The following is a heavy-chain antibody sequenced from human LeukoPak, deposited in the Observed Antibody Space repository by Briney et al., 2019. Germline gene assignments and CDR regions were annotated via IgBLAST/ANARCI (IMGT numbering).Heavy chain of an antibody. Sequence: SETLSLTRAVYGGSFSGYYWTWIRQPPGKGLEWIGEINHSGSANYNPSLMSRVTISLDTSKNHFSLNLSSVTAADTAVYYCARGQGTVTTHWGQGTLVTVSS. J-gene: IGHJ4*02. D-gene: IGHD4-11*01. CDR2: INHSGSA. CDR1: GGSFSGYY. CDR3: ARGQGTVTTH. V-gene: IGHV4-34*01.